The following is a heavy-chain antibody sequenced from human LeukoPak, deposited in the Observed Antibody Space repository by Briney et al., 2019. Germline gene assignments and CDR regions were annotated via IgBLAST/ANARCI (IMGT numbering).Heavy chain of an antibody. CDR2: ISAYNGNT. V-gene: IGHV1-18*01. J-gene: IGHJ3*02. CDR3: ARDFRVIAAAGRCAFDI. CDR1: GYTFTSYG. D-gene: IGHD6-13*01. Sequence: GASVKVSCKASGYTFTSYGISWVRQAPGQRLEWMGWISAYNGNTNYAQKLQGRVTMTTDTSTSTAYMELRSLRSDDTAVYCCARDFRVIAAAGRCAFDIWGQGTMATVSS.